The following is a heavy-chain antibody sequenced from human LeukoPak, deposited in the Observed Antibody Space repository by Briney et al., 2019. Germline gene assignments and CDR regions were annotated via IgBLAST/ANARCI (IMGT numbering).Heavy chain of an antibody. CDR3: ARSGSYLYYYYMDV. V-gene: IGHV1-2*02. Sequence: ASVKVSCKASGYTFTGYYMHWVRQAPGQGLEWMGWINPNSGGTNYAQKFQGRVTMTRDTSISTAYMELSRLRSDDTAVYYCARSGSYLYYYYMDVWGKGTTVTVSS. J-gene: IGHJ6*03. CDR1: GYTFTGYY. CDR2: INPNSGGT. D-gene: IGHD1-26*01.